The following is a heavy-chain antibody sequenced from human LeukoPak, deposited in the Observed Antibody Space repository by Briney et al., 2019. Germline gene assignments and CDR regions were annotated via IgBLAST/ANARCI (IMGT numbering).Heavy chain of an antibody. D-gene: IGHD1-26*01. CDR2: IIPIFGTA. Sequence: SVKVSCKASGGTFSSYAISWVQQAPGQGLEWMGGIIPIFGTANYAQKFQGRVTITADESTSTAYMELSSLRSEDTAVYYCASHRTEPLLLAAFDYWGQGTLVTVSS. CDR3: ASHRTEPLLLAAFDY. CDR1: GGTFSSYA. V-gene: IGHV1-69*13. J-gene: IGHJ4*02.